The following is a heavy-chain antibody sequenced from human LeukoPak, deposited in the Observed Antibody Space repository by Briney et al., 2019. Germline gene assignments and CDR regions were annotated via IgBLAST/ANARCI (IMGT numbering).Heavy chain of an antibody. CDR3: ARGTLLAVAGATRGSGRKSSGYYYYYMDV. Sequence: ASVKVSCKASGYTFTSYAMNWVRQAPGQGLEWMGWIDTNTGNPTYAQGFTGRFVFSLDTSVSTAYLQISSLKAEDTAVYYCARGTLLAVAGATRGSGRKSSGYYYYYMDVWGKGTTVTVSS. CDR1: GYTFTSYA. J-gene: IGHJ6*03. CDR2: IDTNTGNP. D-gene: IGHD6-19*01. V-gene: IGHV7-4-1*02.